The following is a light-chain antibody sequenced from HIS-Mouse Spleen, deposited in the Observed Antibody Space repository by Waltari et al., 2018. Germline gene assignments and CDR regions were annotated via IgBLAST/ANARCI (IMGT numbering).Light chain of an antibody. Sequence: QSALTQPASLSGSPGQSITILCPGTSSDVGGYHFLSWYQQHPGKAPKLMIYEGSKRPSGVSNRFSGSKSGNTASLTISGLQAEDEADYYCCSYAGSSTWVFGGGTKLTVL. CDR2: EGS. V-gene: IGLV2-23*01. CDR3: CSYAGSSTWV. J-gene: IGLJ3*02. CDR1: SSDVGGYHF.